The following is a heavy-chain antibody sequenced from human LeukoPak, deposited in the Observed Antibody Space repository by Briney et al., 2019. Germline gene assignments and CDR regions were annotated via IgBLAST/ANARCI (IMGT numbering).Heavy chain of an antibody. D-gene: IGHD5-24*01. CDR3: ARRQWLSYSYYYMDV. CDR1: GFTFSSYS. Sequence: PGGSLRLSCAASGFTFSSYSMNWVRQAPGKGLEWVSSISSSSSYIYYAGSVKGRFTISRNNAKSSLYLQMNSLRAEDTAVYYCARRQWLSYSYYYMDVWGKGTTVTVSS. CDR2: ISSSSSYI. V-gene: IGHV3-21*01. J-gene: IGHJ6*03.